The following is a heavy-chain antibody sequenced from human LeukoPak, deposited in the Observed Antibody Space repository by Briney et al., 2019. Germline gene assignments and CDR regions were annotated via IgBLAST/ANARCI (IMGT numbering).Heavy chain of an antibody. V-gene: IGHV3-9*01. D-gene: IGHD3-22*01. CDR3: AKTDYYDSSGYYSY. J-gene: IGHJ4*02. CDR1: GFTFDDYA. Sequence: PGGSLRLSCAASGFTFDDYAMHWVRQAPGKGLEWVSGISWNSGSIGYADSVKGRFTISRDNAKNSLYLQMNSLRAEDTALYYCAKTDYYDSSGYYSYWGQGTLVTVSS. CDR2: ISWNSGSI.